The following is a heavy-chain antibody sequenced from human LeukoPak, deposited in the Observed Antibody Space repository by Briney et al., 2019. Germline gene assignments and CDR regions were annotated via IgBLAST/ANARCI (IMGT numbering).Heavy chain of an antibody. V-gene: IGHV3-15*01. CDR2: IKSKTDGGTT. CDR1: GFTFSKAW. Sequence: GGSLRLSCAASGFTFSKAWVSWVRQAPGKGLEWVGRIKSKTDGGTTDYAAPVKGRFTISRDDSKNTLYLQMNSLRAEDTAVYYCAKDPGDFWSGYYTGHDYWGQGTLVTVSS. D-gene: IGHD3-3*01. CDR3: AKDPGDFWSGYYTGHDY. J-gene: IGHJ4*02.